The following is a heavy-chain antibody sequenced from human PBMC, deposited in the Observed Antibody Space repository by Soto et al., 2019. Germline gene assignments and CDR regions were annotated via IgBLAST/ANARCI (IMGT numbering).Heavy chain of an antibody. V-gene: IGHV3-23*01. CDR2: VQSNHAT. Sequence: PGGSLRLSCQVSGFTFGSYAMSWVRQAPGKGLEWVALVQSNHATYYADSVRGRFTVPRYNAKNTLYLQMDSLRVEDTALYYCAKWLSGGSYYCDFWGPGAMVTVSS. CDR3: AKWLSGGSYYCDF. CDR1: GFTFGSYA. D-gene: IGHD3-10*01. J-gene: IGHJ4*02.